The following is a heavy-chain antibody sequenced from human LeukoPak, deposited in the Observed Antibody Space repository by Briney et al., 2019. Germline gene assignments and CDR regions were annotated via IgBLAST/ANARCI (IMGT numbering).Heavy chain of an antibody. CDR3: ARAWKRWLQSPGY. Sequence: SETLSLTCTVSGGSISSGGYYWSWIRQHPGKGLEWIGYIYYSGSTYYNPSLKSRVTISVDTSKNQFSLKLSSVTAADTAVYYCARAWKRWLQSPGYWGQGTLVTVSS. V-gene: IGHV4-31*03. D-gene: IGHD5-24*01. J-gene: IGHJ4*02. CDR2: IYYSGST. CDR1: GGSISSGGYY.